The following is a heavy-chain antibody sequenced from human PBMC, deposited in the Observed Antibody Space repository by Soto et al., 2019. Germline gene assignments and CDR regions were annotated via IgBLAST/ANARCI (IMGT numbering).Heavy chain of an antibody. D-gene: IGHD2-21*01. Sequence: QVQLVESGGGVVQPGRSLRLSCAASGFTFSSYGMHWVRQAPGKGLEWVAVISYDGSNKYYADSVKGRFTISRDNSKNTLYLQMNSLRAEDTAVYYCAKDENALFPDCYFDLWGRGTLVTVSS. V-gene: IGHV3-30*18. J-gene: IGHJ2*01. CDR3: AKDENALFPDCYFDL. CDR2: ISYDGSNK. CDR1: GFTFSSYG.